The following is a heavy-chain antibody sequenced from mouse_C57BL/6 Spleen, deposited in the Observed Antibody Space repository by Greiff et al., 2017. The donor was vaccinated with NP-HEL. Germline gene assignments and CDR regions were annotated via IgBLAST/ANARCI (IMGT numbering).Heavy chain of an antibody. J-gene: IGHJ2*01. D-gene: IGHD2-1*01. CDR3: APGDGNQGYFDY. CDR2: ISYDGSN. Sequence: EVKLVESGPGLVKPSQSLSLTCSVTGYSITSGYYWNWIRQFPGNKLEWMGYISYDGSNNYNPSLKNRISITRDTSKNQFFLKLNSVTTEDTATYYCAPGDGNQGYFDYWGQGTTLTVSS. V-gene: IGHV3-6*01. CDR1: GYSITSGYY.